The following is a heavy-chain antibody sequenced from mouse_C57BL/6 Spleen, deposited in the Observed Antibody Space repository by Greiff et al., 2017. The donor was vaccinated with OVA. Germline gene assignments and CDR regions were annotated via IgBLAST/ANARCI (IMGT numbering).Heavy chain of an antibody. J-gene: IGHJ2*01. Sequence: VQLQQPGAELVRPGSSVKLSCKASGYTFTSYWMHWVKQRPIQGLEWIGKIDPSDSETHYNQKFKDKATLTVDKSSSTAYMQLSSLTSEDSAVYYCASGRRGYDFDYWGQGTTLTVSS. CDR2: IDPSDSET. CDR1: GYTFTSYW. V-gene: IGHV1-52*01. CDR3: ASGRRGYDFDY.